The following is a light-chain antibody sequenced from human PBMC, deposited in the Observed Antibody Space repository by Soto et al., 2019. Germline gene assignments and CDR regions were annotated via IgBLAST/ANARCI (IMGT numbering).Light chain of an antibody. CDR2: DAS. J-gene: IGKJ4*01. Sequence: EIVLTQSPATLSLSPGERATLSCRASQSVSSYLAWYQQKPGQAPRLLIYDASNRATGIPARFSGSGSGTDFTLTISSLEPEEFAVYYCQQRSNWLTFGGGTKVESK. CDR3: QQRSNWLT. CDR1: QSVSSY. V-gene: IGKV3-11*01.